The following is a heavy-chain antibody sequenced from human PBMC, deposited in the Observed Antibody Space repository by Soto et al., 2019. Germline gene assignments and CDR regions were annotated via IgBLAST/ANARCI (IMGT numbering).Heavy chain of an antibody. Sequence: GESLKISCTGSGYNFNTYWIGWVRQMPGKGLEWMGIIYPGDFDTRYSQSFQGHLTMSVDKSINTAYLQWSSLETSDTAMYYCASLLGYSYGYQEFFDSWGQGTPVTVSS. CDR2: IYPGDFDT. D-gene: IGHD5-18*01. CDR1: GYNFNTYW. V-gene: IGHV5-51*01. CDR3: ASLLGYSYGYQEFFDS. J-gene: IGHJ4*02.